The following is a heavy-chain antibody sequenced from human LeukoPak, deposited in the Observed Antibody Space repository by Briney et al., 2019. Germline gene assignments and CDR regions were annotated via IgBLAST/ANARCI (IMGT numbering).Heavy chain of an antibody. CDR2: ISSSSSYI. CDR3: ARGGIAAAGIFDY. Sequence: GGSLRLSCAASRFTFSFYNMNWVRQAPGKGLEWASSISSSSSYIYYADSVKGRITISRDNAKNSLYLQMNSLRAEDTAVYYCARGGIAAAGIFDYWGQGTLVTVSS. V-gene: IGHV3-21*01. J-gene: IGHJ4*02. D-gene: IGHD6-13*01. CDR1: RFTFSFYN.